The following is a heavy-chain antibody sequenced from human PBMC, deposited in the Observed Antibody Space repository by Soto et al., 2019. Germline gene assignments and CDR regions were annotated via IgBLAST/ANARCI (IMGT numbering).Heavy chain of an antibody. CDR1: GGTFSSYA. J-gene: IGHJ4*02. V-gene: IGHV1-3*01. CDR2: INAGNGNT. CDR3: ARGRWLRSEYYFDY. D-gene: IGHD5-12*01. Sequence: GASVKVSCKASGGTFSSYAISWVRQAPGQGLEWMGGINAGNGNTKYSQKFQGRVTITRDTSASTAYMELSSLRSEDTAVYYCARGRWLRSEYYFDYWGQGTLVTVS.